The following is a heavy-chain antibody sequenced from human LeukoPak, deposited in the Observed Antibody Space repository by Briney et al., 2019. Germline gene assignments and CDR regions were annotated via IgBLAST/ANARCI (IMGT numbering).Heavy chain of an antibody. V-gene: IGHV1-18*01. CDR1: GYTFTSHG. CDR2: ISAYNGNT. Sequence: ASVTVSCKASGYTFTSHGISWVRQAPGHGLEWMGWISAYNGNTNYAQKFQGRVSMTIDPSTTTADMELRSLKSDDTAVYYCARDEWQQQVLLEYWGPRNLVTVSS. D-gene: IGHD6-13*01. CDR3: ARDEWQQQVLLEY. J-gene: IGHJ4*02.